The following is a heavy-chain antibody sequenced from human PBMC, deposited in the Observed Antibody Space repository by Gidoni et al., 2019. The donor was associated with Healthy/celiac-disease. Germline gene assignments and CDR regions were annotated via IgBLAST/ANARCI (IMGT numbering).Heavy chain of an antibody. Sequence: QVPLVESGGGLVKPGGTLRLSCAVSVFTFSDYYMSWIRKAPGKGLEWVSSISSSGSTIYYADSVKGRFTISRDNAKNSLYLQMNSLRAEDTAVYYCASPTTGDSFDSWGQGTMVTVSS. J-gene: IGHJ3*02. CDR2: ISSSGSTI. CDR3: ASPTTGDSFDS. V-gene: IGHV3-11*01. D-gene: IGHD4-17*01. CDR1: VFTFSDYY.